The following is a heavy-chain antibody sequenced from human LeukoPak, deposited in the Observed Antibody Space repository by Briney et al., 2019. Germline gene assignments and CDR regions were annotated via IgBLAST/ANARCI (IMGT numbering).Heavy chain of an antibody. J-gene: IGHJ4*02. Sequence: GRSLRLACAASGFTFSSYGMHWVRQAPGKGLEWVAVIWYDGSNKYYADSVKGRFTISRDNSKDTLYLQMNSLRAEDTAVYYCAGQSGSYPPDYWGQGTLVTVSS. CDR3: AGQSGSYPPDY. V-gene: IGHV3-33*01. D-gene: IGHD3-10*01. CDR2: IWYDGSNK. CDR1: GFTFSSYG.